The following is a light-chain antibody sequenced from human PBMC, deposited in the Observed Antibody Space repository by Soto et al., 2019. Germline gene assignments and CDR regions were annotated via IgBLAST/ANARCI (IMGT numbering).Light chain of an antibody. CDR3: SSYTSSTPYV. J-gene: IGLJ1*01. CDR2: DVS. Sequence: QSALTQPASVSGSPGQSITISCTGTSSDVGGYNYVSWYQQHPGKAPKLMIYDVSNRPSGVSNGSSGSSSATTASLTTPGLKVEDKADYYCSSYTSSTPYVSGTGTKVTLL. V-gene: IGLV2-14*01. CDR1: SSDVGGYNY.